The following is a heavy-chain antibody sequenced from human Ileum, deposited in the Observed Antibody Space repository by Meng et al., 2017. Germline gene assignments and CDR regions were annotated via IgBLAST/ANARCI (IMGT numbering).Heavy chain of an antibody. CDR2: ISHSGST. CDR3: ARHGGYYQGF. J-gene: IGHJ4*02. V-gene: IGHV4-4*02. CDR1: SGSITSDTY. Sequence: GQPQGLGPGLVKPCGTLSLTCAVSSGSITSDTYWSWVRLPPGKGLEWIGQISHSGSTFYHPSLKSRVTMSVDKSKSQFSLMLTSVTAADTAVYYCARHGGYYQGFWGQGTLVTVSS. D-gene: IGHD4-23*01.